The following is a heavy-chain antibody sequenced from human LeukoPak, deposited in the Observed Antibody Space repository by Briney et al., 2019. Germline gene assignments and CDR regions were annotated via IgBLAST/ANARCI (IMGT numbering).Heavy chain of an antibody. V-gene: IGHV3-21*01. CDR1: GFTFNTYS. Sequence: PGESLRLSCAASGFTFNTYSMNWVRQAPGKGLEWVSSIISSSTYIHYADSVKGRFTISRDNAKNSLYLQMNSLRGEDTAVYYCASRNAVVGHAFDIWGPGTLVTVSS. CDR2: IISSSTYI. D-gene: IGHD2-15*01. J-gene: IGHJ3*02. CDR3: ASRNAVVGHAFDI.